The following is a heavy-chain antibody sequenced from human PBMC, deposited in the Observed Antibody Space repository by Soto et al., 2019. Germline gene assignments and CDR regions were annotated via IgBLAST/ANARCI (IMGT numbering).Heavy chain of an antibody. CDR3: SSGIAAAGNYYYYGMDV. J-gene: IGHJ6*02. Sequence: ASVKGSCKASGYTFTSYGISWVRQAPRQGLEWMGWISAYNGNTNYAQKHQGRVTMTTDTSTSTAYMELRSLRSDDPAVYFCSSGIAAAGNYYYYGMDVCGQGTTVTVSS. V-gene: IGHV1-18*01. CDR2: ISAYNGNT. CDR1: GYTFTSYG. D-gene: IGHD6-13*01.